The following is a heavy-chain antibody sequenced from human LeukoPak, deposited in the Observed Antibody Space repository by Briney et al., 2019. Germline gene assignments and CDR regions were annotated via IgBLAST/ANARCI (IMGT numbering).Heavy chain of an antibody. J-gene: IGHJ5*02. D-gene: IGHD1-1*01. Sequence: PSETLSLTCAVYGGSFSGYYWSWIRQPPGKGLEWLGEINHSGSTNYNPSLKSRVTISVDTSKNQFSLKLSSVTAADTAVYYCARHGTSGTNLNWFDPWGQGTLVTVSS. CDR3: ARHGTSGTNLNWFDP. CDR2: INHSGST. CDR1: GGSFSGYY. V-gene: IGHV4-34*01.